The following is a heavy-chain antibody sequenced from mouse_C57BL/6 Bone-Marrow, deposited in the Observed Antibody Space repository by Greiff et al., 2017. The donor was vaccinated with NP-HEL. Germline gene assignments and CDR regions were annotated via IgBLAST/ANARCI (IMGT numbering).Heavy chain of an antibody. CDR2: ISSDGSN. CDR1: GYSITSGYY. D-gene: IGHD2-10*02. J-gene: IGHJ2*01. Sequence: VQLKESGPGLVKPSQSLSLTCSVTGYSITSGYYWNWIRRFPGNKLEWVGSISSDGSNNYSPSLKNRISLTRDTSKNQFFLKLNSVTAEDTATYYCARAYGNYLDYWGQGTTLTVSS. CDR3: ARAYGNYLDY. V-gene: IGHV3-6*01.